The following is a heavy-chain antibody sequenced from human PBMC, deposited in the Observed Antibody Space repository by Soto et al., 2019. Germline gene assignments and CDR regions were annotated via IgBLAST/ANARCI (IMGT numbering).Heavy chain of an antibody. D-gene: IGHD3-22*01. CDR2: IIPIFGTA. CDR3: ARDRNYYDSSGYYPPYDAFDI. V-gene: IGHV1-69*06. J-gene: IGHJ3*02. Sequence: QVQLVQSGAEVKKPGSSVKVSCKASGGTFSSYAISWVRQAPGQGLEWMGGIIPIFGTANYAQKFQGRVTITADKSTSTAYKELSSLRSEDTAVYYCARDRNYYDSSGYYPPYDAFDIWGQGTMVTVSS. CDR1: GGTFSSYA.